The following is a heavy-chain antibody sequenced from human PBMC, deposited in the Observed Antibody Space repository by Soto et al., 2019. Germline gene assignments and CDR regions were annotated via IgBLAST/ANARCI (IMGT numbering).Heavy chain of an antibody. V-gene: IGHV4-59*01. CDR2: IYYSGST. CDR3: ARVRLGGSAATDEYFQN. Sequence: PSETLSLTCTVSGGSISSYYWSWIRQPPGKGLEWIGYIYYSGSTNYNPSLKSRVTISVDTSKNQFSLKLSSVTAADTAVYYCARVRLGGSAATDEYFQNWGQGTMVPVS. D-gene: IGHD3-16*01. CDR1: GGSISSYY. J-gene: IGHJ1*01.